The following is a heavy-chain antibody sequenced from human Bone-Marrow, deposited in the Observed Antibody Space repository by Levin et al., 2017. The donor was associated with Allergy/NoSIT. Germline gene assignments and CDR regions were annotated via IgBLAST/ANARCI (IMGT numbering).Heavy chain of an antibody. CDR3: ARESSGWYSSSSPDI. D-gene: IGHD6-6*01. J-gene: IGHJ2*01. CDR2: ISNDGSTT. V-gene: IGHV3-74*01. CDR1: GFTFNNYW. Sequence: GGSLRLSCVASGFTFNNYWMHWVRQVPGKGPVWVSRISNDGSTTSYADNVKGRFTIYRDNAKNTLYLQMNSLRVEDTAVYHCARESSGWYSSSSPDIWGRGTLVTVSS.